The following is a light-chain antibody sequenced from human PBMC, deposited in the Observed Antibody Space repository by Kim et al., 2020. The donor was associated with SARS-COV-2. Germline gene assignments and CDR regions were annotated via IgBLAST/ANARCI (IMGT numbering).Light chain of an antibody. J-gene: IGKJ5*01. Sequence: SLTPGEIATPSCRASQSISSNLAWYQQKPGQAPRVLIYGAPARATGIPARFSGSGSGTEFTLTISNLQSEDFAVYYCQQYAYWRAFGQGTRLEIK. V-gene: IGKV3-15*01. CDR1: QSISSN. CDR3: QQYAYWRA. CDR2: GAP.